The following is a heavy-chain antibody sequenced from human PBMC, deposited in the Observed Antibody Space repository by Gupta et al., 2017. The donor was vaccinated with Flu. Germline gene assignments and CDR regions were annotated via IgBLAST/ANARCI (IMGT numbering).Heavy chain of an antibody. J-gene: IGHJ5*02. CDR3: ARGGGYSGT. CDR1: GGSLRAYY. Sequence: QVQLQQWGAGLLKPSETLSLTCGVSGGSLRAYYWNWIRQPPGKGLEWIGDINHGGGTNYNPSLESRVTISIDTSKNQFSLKLRSVTAADTAGYYCARGGGYSGTWGQGTLVTVSS. CDR2: INHGGGT. V-gene: IGHV4-34*01. D-gene: IGHD6-13*01.